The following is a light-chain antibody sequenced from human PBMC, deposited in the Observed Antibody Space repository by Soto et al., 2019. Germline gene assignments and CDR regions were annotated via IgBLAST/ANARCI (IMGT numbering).Light chain of an antibody. V-gene: IGKV1-39*01. Sequence: DIQMTPSPASLSASVGDRVSITCRASQSISTHLCWYQQKPGKAPKLLLYAAASLQGSAPSWFTGSGSGTDFTLTSSSLQPEDFATYYCQQSYTSWGTFGQGTKVEIK. J-gene: IGKJ1*01. CDR1: QSISTH. CDR2: AAA. CDR3: QQSYTSWGT.